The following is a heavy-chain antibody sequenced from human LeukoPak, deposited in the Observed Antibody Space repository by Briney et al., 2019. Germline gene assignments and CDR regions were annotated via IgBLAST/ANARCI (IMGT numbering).Heavy chain of an antibody. CDR1: GYSFTSYW. D-gene: IGHD5-18*01. Sequence: GASLKISCKGSGYSFTSYWIGWVRQLPGKGLEWMGIIYPGDSDTRYSPSFQGQVTISADKSISTAYLQWSSLKASDTAMYYCARTDPFTAMAPSPYMDVWGKGTTVTVSS. J-gene: IGHJ6*03. CDR2: IYPGDSDT. V-gene: IGHV5-51*01. CDR3: ARTDPFTAMAPSPYMDV.